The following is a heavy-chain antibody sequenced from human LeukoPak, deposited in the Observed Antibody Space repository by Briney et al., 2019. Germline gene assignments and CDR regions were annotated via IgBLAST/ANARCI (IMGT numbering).Heavy chain of an antibody. Sequence: SETLSLTCTVSGGSISSYYWSWIRQPPGKGPEWIGYIYYSGSTNYNPSLKSRVTISVDTSKNQFSLKLSSVTAADTAVYYCARGSYSSGWYVSLFDYWGQGTLVTVSS. D-gene: IGHD6-19*01. J-gene: IGHJ4*02. CDR3: ARGSYSSGWYVSLFDY. V-gene: IGHV4-59*01. CDR1: GGSISSYY. CDR2: IYYSGST.